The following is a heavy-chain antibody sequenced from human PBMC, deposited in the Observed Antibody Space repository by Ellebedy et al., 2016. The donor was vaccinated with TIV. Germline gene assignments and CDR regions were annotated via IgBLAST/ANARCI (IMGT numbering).Heavy chain of an antibody. D-gene: IGHD6-19*01. Sequence: ASVKVSCXASGYTFTSYGISWVRQAPGQGLEWMGWISAYNGNTNYAQKLQGRVTMTRDTSTSTVYMELSSLRSEDTAVYYCARGKQWLVLYYFDYWGQGTLVTVSS. CDR3: ARGKQWLVLYYFDY. J-gene: IGHJ4*02. CDR1: GYTFTSYG. CDR2: ISAYNGNT. V-gene: IGHV1-18*04.